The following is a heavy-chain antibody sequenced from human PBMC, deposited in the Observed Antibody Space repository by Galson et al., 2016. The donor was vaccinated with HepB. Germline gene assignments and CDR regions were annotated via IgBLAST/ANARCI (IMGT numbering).Heavy chain of an antibody. CDR3: ARERDYGDYVVFDY. CDR1: GFTFSAYY. CDR2: ISSSGSYT. D-gene: IGHD4-17*01. Sequence: SLRLSCAASGFTFSAYYMSWIRQAPGKGLEWVTYISSSGSYTYYADSVKGRFTISRDNAKNSLYLQLSSLRVEDTAVYYCARERDYGDYVVFDYWGQGTLVTVSS. V-gene: IGHV3-11*06. J-gene: IGHJ4*02.